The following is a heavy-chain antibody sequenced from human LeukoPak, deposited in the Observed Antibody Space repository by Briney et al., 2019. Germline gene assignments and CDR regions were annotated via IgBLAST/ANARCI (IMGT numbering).Heavy chain of an antibody. J-gene: IGHJ3*02. Sequence: GGSLRLSCAASGFTFSGSAMHWVRQASGKGLEWVGRIRSKANSYATAYAASVKGRFTISRDDSKNTAYLQMNSLKTEDTAVYYCTRLVVLLPGCSSGHRIHAFDIWGQGTMVTVSS. V-gene: IGHV3-73*01. D-gene: IGHD6-19*01. CDR3: TRLVVLLPGCSSGHRIHAFDI. CDR2: IRSKANSYAT. CDR1: GFTFSGSA.